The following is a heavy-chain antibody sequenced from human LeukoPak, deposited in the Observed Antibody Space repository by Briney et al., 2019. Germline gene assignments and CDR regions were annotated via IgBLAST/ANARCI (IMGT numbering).Heavy chain of an antibody. J-gene: IGHJ4*02. V-gene: IGHV4-34*01. CDR1: GGSFSGYY. Sequence: SETLSLTCAVYGGSFSGYYWSWLRQPPGKGLEWIGEINHSGSTNYNPSLKSRGTISVDTSKNQFSLKLSSVTAADTAVYYCARGKGIQLWLKRGYYFDYWGQGTLVTVSS. D-gene: IGHD5-18*01. CDR3: ARGKGIQLWLKRGYYFDY. CDR2: INHSGST.